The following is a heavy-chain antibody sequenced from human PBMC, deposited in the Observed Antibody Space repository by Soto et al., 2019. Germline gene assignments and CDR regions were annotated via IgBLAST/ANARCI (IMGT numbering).Heavy chain of an antibody. Sequence: PSETLSLTCTVSGGSISSSSYYWGWIRQPPGKGLEWIGSIYYSGSTYYNPSLKSRVTISVDTSKNQFSLKLSSVTAADTAVYYCAREVASKQWLPVADFDYWGQGTLVTVSS. CDR3: AREVASKQWLPVADFDY. CDR1: GGSISSSSYY. V-gene: IGHV4-39*02. CDR2: IYYSGST. J-gene: IGHJ4*02. D-gene: IGHD6-19*01.